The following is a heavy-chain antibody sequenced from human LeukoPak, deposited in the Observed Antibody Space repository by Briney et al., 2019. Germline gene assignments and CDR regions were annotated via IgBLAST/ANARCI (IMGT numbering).Heavy chain of an antibody. CDR1: GYSISSGYY. V-gene: IGHV4-38-2*02. CDR3: ARGYSGVSDFDY. CDR2: INHSGST. J-gene: IGHJ4*02. D-gene: IGHD1-14*01. Sequence: SETLSLTCTVSGYSISSGYYWGWIRQPPGEGLEWIGEINHSGSTNYNPSLKSRVTMSVDTSKNQFSLKLSSVTAADTAVYYCARGYSGVSDFDYWGQGTLVTVSS.